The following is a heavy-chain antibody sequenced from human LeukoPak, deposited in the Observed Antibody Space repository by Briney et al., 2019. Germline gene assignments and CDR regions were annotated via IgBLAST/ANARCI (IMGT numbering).Heavy chain of an antibody. V-gene: IGHV1-8*01. Sequence: ASVKVSCKASGYTFTSYDFNWVRQATGQRPEWMGWMSPNSGDTGYAQKFQDRVTMTRNTSISTAYMELSSPRSDDTAVYYCASEYSSSYGYYFDYWGQGTLVTVSS. J-gene: IGHJ4*02. D-gene: IGHD6-6*01. CDR2: MSPNSGDT. CDR1: GYTFTSYD. CDR3: ASEYSSSYGYYFDY.